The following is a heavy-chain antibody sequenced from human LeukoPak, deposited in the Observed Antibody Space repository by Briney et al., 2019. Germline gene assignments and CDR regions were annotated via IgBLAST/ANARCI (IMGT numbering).Heavy chain of an antibody. J-gene: IGHJ4*02. CDR3: ARAVRGYYDL. Sequence: SETLSLTCTVSGGSISSYYWSWIRQPPGKGPEWIGYIYYSGSTNYNPSLKSRVTISVDTSKNQFSLKLSSVAAADTAVYYCARAVRGYYDLWGQGTLVTVSS. D-gene: IGHD3-22*01. V-gene: IGHV4-59*01. CDR2: IYYSGST. CDR1: GGSISSYY.